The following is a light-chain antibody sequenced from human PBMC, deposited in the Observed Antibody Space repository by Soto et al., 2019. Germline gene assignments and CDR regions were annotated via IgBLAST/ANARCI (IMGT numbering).Light chain of an antibody. CDR2: GAS. CDR3: QQCNNCAIT. V-gene: IGKV3-15*01. J-gene: IGKJ5*01. Sequence: EIVLTQPPAPLSVSPGERATLSCRASQSVGNNLACYQQKPGQAPRLLISGASPRATGIPAKFSGSRSETEVTLTTRSLQYDDFAVYYGQQCNNCAITCGQGTRLEIK. CDR1: QSVGNN.